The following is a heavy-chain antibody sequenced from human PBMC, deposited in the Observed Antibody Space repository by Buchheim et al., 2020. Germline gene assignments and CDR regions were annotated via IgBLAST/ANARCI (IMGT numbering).Heavy chain of an antibody. V-gene: IGHV3-7*01. CDR2: IKQDGSEK. Sequence: EVQLVESGGGLVQPGGSLRLSCAASGFTFSSYWMSWVRQAPGKGLEWVANIKQDGSEKYYVDSVKGRFTISRENAKNSLYLQMNSLRAEDTAVYYCARDIAVAADYYYYGMDVWGQGTT. CDR3: ARDIAVAADYYYYGMDV. CDR1: GFTFSSYW. J-gene: IGHJ6*02. D-gene: IGHD6-19*01.